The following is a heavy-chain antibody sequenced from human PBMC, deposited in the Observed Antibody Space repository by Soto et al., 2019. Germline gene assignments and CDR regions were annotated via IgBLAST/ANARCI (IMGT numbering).Heavy chain of an antibody. D-gene: IGHD3-3*01. J-gene: IGHJ6*02. CDR1: GGTIRSAA. CDR3: ARNEGAITIFGAVNSYGMDV. CDR2: IIPIFGTA. Sequence: SRRTVGGTIRSAAISWLRQAPDQLLECMGGIIPIFGTANYAQKFQGRVTMTRDTSTSTVYMELSSLRSEDTAVYYCARNEGAITIFGAVNSYGMDVWGQGPTVTVSS. V-gene: IGHV1-69*05.